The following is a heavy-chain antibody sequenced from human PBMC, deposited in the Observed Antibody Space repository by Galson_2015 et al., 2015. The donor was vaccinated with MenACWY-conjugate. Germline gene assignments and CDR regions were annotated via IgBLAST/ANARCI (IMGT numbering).Heavy chain of an antibody. CDR2: IKGDGSVT. CDR3: ARDPLEVVVVTATDDL. Sequence: SLRLSCAASGFSFKTYWMAWVRQAPGKGLEWVANIKGDGSVTHYLESVEGRFTISRDNAKNSLYLQMNSLRAEDTAVYYCARDPLEVVVVTATDDLWGQGTLVTVSS. CDR1: GFSFKTYW. V-gene: IGHV3-7*01. D-gene: IGHD2-21*02. J-gene: IGHJ5*02.